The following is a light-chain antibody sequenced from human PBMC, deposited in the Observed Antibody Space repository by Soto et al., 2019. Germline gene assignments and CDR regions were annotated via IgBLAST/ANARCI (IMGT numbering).Light chain of an antibody. J-gene: IGLJ3*02. CDR3: CSYAGSSTWV. CDR2: EGS. Sequence: QSVLTQPASVSGSPGQSITISCTGTSSDVGSYNLVSWYQQHPGKAPKLMIYEGSKRPSGVSNRFSGSKSVNTASLTISGLQAEDEADYYCCSYAGSSTWVFGGGTKVTVL. CDR1: SSDVGSYNL. V-gene: IGLV2-23*01.